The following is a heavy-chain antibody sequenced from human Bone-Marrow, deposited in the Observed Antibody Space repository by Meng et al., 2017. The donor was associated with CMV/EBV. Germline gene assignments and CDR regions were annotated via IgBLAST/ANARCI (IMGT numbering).Heavy chain of an antibody. J-gene: IGHJ6*02. CDR3: ANKYHGYYGMDV. D-gene: IGHD2-2*01. CDR1: GFTFSSYE. Sequence: GGSLRLSCAASGFTFSSYEMNWVRQAPGKGLEWVSAISGSGGSTYYADSVKGRFTISRDNSKNTLYLQMNSLRAEDTAVYYCANKYHGYYGMDVWGQGTTVTVSS. V-gene: IGHV3-23*01. CDR2: ISGSGGST.